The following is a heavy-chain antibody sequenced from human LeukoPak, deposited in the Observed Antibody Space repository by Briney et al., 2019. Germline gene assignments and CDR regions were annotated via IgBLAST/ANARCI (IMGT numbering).Heavy chain of an antibody. V-gene: IGHV1-46*01. CDR1: GYTFTPYH. CDR2: INPSGGST. Sequence: AAVKVYCKASGYTFTPYHMHLVRHVPVQALEWMVIINPSGGSTSYAQTFQGRVTMTRDTSTSTVYMELSSLRSEDTAVYYCARDNLVVPANAMSPNDYWGQGTLVTVSS. J-gene: IGHJ4*02. D-gene: IGHD2-2*01. CDR3: ARDNLVVPANAMSPNDY.